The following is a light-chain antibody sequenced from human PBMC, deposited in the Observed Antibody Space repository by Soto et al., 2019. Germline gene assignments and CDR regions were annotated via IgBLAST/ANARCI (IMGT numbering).Light chain of an antibody. CDR1: QSVSRTY. Sequence: EIVLTQSPGTLSLSPGERATLSCRASQSVSRTYLAWYQQKPGQAPRLLIYDVSTRATGIPDRFSGSGSGTDFTLTISRLEPEDFALYYCQQYGTSPYTFGQGTKLEIK. CDR2: DVS. V-gene: IGKV3-20*01. CDR3: QQYGTSPYT. J-gene: IGKJ2*01.